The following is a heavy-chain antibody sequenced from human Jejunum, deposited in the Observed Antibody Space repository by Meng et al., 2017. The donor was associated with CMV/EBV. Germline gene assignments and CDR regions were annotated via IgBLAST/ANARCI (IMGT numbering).Heavy chain of an antibody. V-gene: IGHV3-23*01. J-gene: IGHJ4*02. D-gene: IGHD2-15*01. CDR2: ISGWCGTT. CDR3: AKDRVCNGGSCYPRGSFDI. Sequence: VRQAPGKRLEWVSSISGWCGTTYYTDSVNGRFTISRDNSRNILYLQMNSLRAEDTAVYYCAKDRVCNGGSCYPRGSFDIWGQGTLVTVSS.